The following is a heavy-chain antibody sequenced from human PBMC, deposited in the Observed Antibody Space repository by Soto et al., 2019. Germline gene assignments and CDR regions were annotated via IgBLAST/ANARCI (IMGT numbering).Heavy chain of an antibody. J-gene: IGHJ4*02. D-gene: IGHD3-16*01. CDR2: INPSTGGT. Sequence: QVHLVQSGAEVKKAGASVKVSCKASGYTFTGAYIHWGRQAPGQGFEWVGWINPSTGGTSYEQKFQGRVTVTMDTSISTAYMELTRLRSNDTAVYYCARDLGGLGDPFDNWGQGTRFTVFS. CDR3: ARDLGGLGDPFDN. V-gene: IGHV1-2*02. CDR1: GYTFTGAY.